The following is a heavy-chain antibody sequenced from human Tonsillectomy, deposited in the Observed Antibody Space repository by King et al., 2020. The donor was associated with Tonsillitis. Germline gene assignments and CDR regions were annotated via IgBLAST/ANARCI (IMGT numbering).Heavy chain of an antibody. V-gene: IGHV4-61*02. Sequence: HVQLQESGPGLVKPSQTLSLTCTVSGGSITSSNHYWSWIRQPAGKALEWLWRVYTTGRSNCNPSLNSRVTLSGDTSKRQLSLILSSVTAADTAVYLCAREISGSPTYGSAFDIWGQGTMVTVSP. CDR2: VYTTGRS. CDR1: GGSITSSNHY. CDR3: AREISGSPTYGSAFDI. D-gene: IGHD1-26*01. J-gene: IGHJ3*02.